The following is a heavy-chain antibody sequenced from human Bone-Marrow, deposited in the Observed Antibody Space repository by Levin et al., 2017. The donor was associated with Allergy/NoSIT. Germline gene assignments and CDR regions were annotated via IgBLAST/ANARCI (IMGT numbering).Heavy chain of an antibody. CDR2: IKSKTDGGTT. CDR1: GFTFSNAW. CDR3: TTDLEENITIFGVKPDYGMDV. Sequence: GGSLRLSCAASGFTFSNAWMSWVRQAPGKGLEWVGRIKSKTDGGTTDYAAPVKGRFTISRDDSKNTLYLQMNSLKTEDTAVYYCTTDLEENITIFGVKPDYGMDVWGQGTTVTVSS. V-gene: IGHV3-15*01. D-gene: IGHD3-3*01. J-gene: IGHJ6*02.